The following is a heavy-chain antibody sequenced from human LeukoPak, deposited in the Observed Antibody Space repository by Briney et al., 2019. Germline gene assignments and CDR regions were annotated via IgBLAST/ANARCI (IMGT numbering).Heavy chain of an antibody. CDR2: IYSDNT. V-gene: IGHV3-53*01. J-gene: IGHJ4*02. CDR1: GFTVSCNS. CDR3: ARRAGAYSHPYDY. Sequence: GGPLRLSCTVSGFTVSCNSMSCVRQAPGKGLEWVSFIYSDNTHYSDSVKGRFTISRDNSKNTLYLQMNSLRAEDTAVYYCARRAGAYSHPYDYWGQGTLVTVSS. D-gene: IGHD4/OR15-4a*01.